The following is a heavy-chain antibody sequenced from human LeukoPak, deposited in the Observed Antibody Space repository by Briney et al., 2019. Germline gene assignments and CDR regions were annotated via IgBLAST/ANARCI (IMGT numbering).Heavy chain of an antibody. CDR1: GDSISSGDYW. CDR2: IYYTGST. J-gene: IGHJ3*02. CDR3: ARHTVATPRVFDI. Sequence: SETLSLTCTVSGDSISSGDYWWSWIRQPPGKGLEWIGFIYYTGSTNYNPSLKSRVTISVDTSKNQFSLNLSSVTAADSAVYYCARHTVATPRVFDIWGQGTMVTVSS. V-gene: IGHV4-61*08. D-gene: IGHD5-12*01.